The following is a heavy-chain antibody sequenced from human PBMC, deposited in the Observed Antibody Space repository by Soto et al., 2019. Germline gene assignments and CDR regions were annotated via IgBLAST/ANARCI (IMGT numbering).Heavy chain of an antibody. Sequence: SETLSLTCAVYGGSFSGYYWSWIRQPPGKGLEWIGEINHSGSTNYNPSLKSRVTISVDTSKNQFSLKLSSVTAADTAVYYCAMAGGATYYFDYWGQGTLVTVSS. CDR1: GGSFSGYY. CDR2: INHSGST. J-gene: IGHJ4*02. V-gene: IGHV4-34*01. D-gene: IGHD1-26*01. CDR3: AMAGGATYYFDY.